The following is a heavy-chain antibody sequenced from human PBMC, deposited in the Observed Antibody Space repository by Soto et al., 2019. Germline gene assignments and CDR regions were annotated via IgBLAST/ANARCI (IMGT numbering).Heavy chain of an antibody. Sequence: EEQLVESGGGVVRPGGSLRVTCTASGFSFDNYGMSWVRQGPGKGLEWVAGINLSGGRSGYADSVKGRFTISRDNAKNSLYLQMSSLRVEDTALYFCGRELQGSAGTKFVDPWGRGTLVSVSS. CDR1: GFSFDNYG. CDR3: GRELQGSAGTKFVDP. V-gene: IGHV3-20*04. D-gene: IGHD6-13*01. J-gene: IGHJ5*02. CDR2: INLSGGRS.